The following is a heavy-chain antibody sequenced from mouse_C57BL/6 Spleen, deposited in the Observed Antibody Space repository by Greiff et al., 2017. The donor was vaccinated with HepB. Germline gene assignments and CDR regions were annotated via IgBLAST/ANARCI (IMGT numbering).Heavy chain of an antibody. V-gene: IGHV14-1*01. CDR3: TTDDRRRGYFDY. J-gene: IGHJ2*01. CDR1: GFNIKDYY. D-gene: IGHD2-12*01. CDR2: IDPEDGDT. Sequence: EVQLQQSGAELVRPGASVKLSCTASGFNIKDYYMHWVKQRPEQGLEWIGRIDPEDGDTEYAPKFQGKATMTADTSSNTAYLQLSSLTSEDTAVYYCTTDDRRRGYFDYWGQGTTLTVAS.